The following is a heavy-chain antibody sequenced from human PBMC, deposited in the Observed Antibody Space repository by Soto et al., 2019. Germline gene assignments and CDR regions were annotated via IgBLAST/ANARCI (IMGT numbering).Heavy chain of an antibody. Sequence: SGDVSGKTSGGTFSSYAISWVRQAPGQGLEWMGGIIPIFGTANYAQKFQGRVTITADESTSTAYMELSSLRSEDTAVCYCARDGRVVPAAISHYYYGMDVWGQGTTVTVSS. D-gene: IGHD2-2*02. V-gene: IGHV1-69*13. CDR3: ARDGRVVPAAISHYYYGMDV. J-gene: IGHJ6*02. CDR1: GGTFSSYA. CDR2: IIPIFGTA.